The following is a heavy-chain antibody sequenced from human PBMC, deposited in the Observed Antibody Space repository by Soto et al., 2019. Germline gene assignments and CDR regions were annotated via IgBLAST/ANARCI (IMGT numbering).Heavy chain of an antibody. CDR1: GFTLSSYG. Sequence: GGSRRLSCAASGFTLSSYGMHWVRQAPGKGLEWVAVISYDGSNKYYADSVKGRFTISRDNSKNTVYLQMNSLRAEDTAVYYCAKEEQRLALDYWGQGT. V-gene: IGHV3-30*18. D-gene: IGHD6-25*01. CDR3: AKEEQRLALDY. J-gene: IGHJ4*02. CDR2: ISYDGSNK.